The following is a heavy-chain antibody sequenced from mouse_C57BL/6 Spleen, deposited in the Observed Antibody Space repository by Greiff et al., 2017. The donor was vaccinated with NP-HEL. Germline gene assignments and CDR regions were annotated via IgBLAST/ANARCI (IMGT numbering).Heavy chain of an antibody. V-gene: IGHV1-69*01. CDR2: IDPSDSYT. CDR1: GYTFTSYW. J-gene: IGHJ1*03. CDR3: ARGTGHWYFDV. Sequence: QVQLQQSGAELVMPGASVKLSCKASGYTFTSYWMHWVKQRPGQGLEWIGEIDPSDSYTNYNQKFKGKSTLTVDKSSSTAYMQLSSLTSEDSAVYYCARGTGHWYFDVWGTGTTVTVSS. D-gene: IGHD4-1*01.